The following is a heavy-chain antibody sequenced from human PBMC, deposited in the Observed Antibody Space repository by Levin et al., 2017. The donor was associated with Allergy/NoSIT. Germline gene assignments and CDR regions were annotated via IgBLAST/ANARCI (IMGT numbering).Heavy chain of an antibody. CDR3: AKANRPVVVVAALDY. V-gene: IGHV3-9*01. D-gene: IGHD2-15*01. CDR2: ISWNSGSI. Sequence: GGSLRLSCAASGFTFDDYAMHWVRQAPGKGLEWVSGISWNSGSIGYADSVKGRFTISRDNAKNSLYLQMNSLRAEDTALYYCAKANRPVVVVAALDYWGQGTLVTVSS. J-gene: IGHJ4*02. CDR1: GFTFDDYA.